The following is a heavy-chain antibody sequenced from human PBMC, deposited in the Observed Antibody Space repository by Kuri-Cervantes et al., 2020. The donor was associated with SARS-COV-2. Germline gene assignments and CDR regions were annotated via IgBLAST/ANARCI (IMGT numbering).Heavy chain of an antibody. CDR3: ARVGEWTTVTSYYFDY. Sequence: SETLSLTCTVSGGSISSHYWSWIRQPPGKGLEWIGYIYTSGSTNYNPSLKSRVTISVDTSKNQFSLKLSSVTAADTAVYYCARVGEWTTVTSYYFDYWGQGTLVTVSS. CDR1: GGSISSHY. J-gene: IGHJ4*02. V-gene: IGHV4-59*11. CDR2: IYTSGST. D-gene: IGHD4-17*01.